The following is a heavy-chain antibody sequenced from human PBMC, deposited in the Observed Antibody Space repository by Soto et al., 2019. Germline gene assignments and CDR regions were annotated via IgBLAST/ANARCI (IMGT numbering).Heavy chain of an antibody. J-gene: IGHJ5*02. CDR3: ARGLYSSSSSWFDP. Sequence: SETLSLTCTVSGGSISSYYWSWIRQPPGKGLEWIGYIYYSGSTNYNPSLKSRVTISVDTSKNQFSLKLSSVTAADTAVYYCARGLYSSSSSWFDPWGQGTLVTVSS. CDR1: GGSISSYY. V-gene: IGHV4-59*01. CDR2: IYYSGST. D-gene: IGHD6-6*01.